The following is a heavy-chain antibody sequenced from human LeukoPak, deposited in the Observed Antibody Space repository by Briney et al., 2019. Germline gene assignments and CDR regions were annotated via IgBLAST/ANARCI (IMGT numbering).Heavy chain of an antibody. CDR3: AKEAVRENIWFGEILGGFDY. V-gene: IGHV3-23*01. J-gene: IGHJ4*02. CDR2: ISGSVGST. D-gene: IGHD3-10*01. CDR1: GFTFSSYA. Sequence: GGSVRHSCAASGFTFSSYAMSCVRQPPGKGRGWVSAISGSVGSTYYADSVKGRSTISRDHSKNTLYLQMNSLRAEDTAVYYCAKEAVRENIWFGEILGGFDYWGQGTLVTVSS.